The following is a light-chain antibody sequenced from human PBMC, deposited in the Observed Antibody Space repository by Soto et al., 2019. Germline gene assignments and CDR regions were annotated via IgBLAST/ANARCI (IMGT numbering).Light chain of an antibody. CDR3: QQFGTSPLWR. Sequence: EIVMTQSPATLSVSPGERATLSCRASQSVSNNLAWYQKKPGQAPRLLIYGASTRVTGIPARFSGSVSGTEFTLNVSSVQSGDFAVSSCQQFGTSPLWRVGQGTKVE. V-gene: IGKV3-15*01. CDR1: QSVSNN. CDR2: GAS. J-gene: IGKJ1*01.